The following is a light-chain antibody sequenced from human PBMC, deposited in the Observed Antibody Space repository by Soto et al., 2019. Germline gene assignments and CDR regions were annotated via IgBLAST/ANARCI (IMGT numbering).Light chain of an antibody. V-gene: IGLV2-8*01. J-gene: IGLJ2*01. CDR2: EVN. Sequence: QSVLTQPPSASGSPGQSVTISCTGTSSDIGGYNSVSWYQQHPGKAPKLMIYEVNKRPSGVPDRFSGSRSGNTASLTVSGLQAEDEADYYCSSHAGRINVVFGGGTKLTVL. CDR1: SSDIGGYNS. CDR3: SSHAGRINVV.